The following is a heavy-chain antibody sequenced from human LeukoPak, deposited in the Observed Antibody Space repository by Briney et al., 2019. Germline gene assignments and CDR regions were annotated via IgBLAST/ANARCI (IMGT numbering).Heavy chain of an antibody. V-gene: IGHV4-59*08. CDR1: SGSISGYY. J-gene: IGHJ4*02. CDR3: ARHVLTAGAIE. CDR2: IYYSETT. Sequence: SETLSLTCTVSSGSISGYYWSWIRQPPGKGLEWIAYIYYSETTNYNPSLNSRVTISLDTSKRQFSLKRSSVTAADTAVYYCARHVLTAGAIEWGQGTLVTVSP. D-gene: IGHD1-26*01.